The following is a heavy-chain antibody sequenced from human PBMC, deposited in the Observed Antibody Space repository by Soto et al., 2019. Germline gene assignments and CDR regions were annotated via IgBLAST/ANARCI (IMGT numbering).Heavy chain of an antibody. D-gene: IGHD4-17*01. CDR2: IKQDGTEK. Sequence: PGGSLRLSCAASGFIFSGNWMSWVRQAPGKGLEWVANIKQDGTEKRYVDSVEGRFTISRDNAKNSLYLQMNSLVVEDTATYYCARYHFGDYAFASWGQGTPVTVSS. V-gene: IGHV3-7*04. CDR1: GFIFSGNW. J-gene: IGHJ4*02. CDR3: ARYHFGDYAFAS.